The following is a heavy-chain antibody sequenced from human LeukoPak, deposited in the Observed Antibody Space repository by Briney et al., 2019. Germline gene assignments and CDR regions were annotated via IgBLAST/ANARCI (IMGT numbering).Heavy chain of an antibody. J-gene: IGHJ4*02. Sequence: PGGSLRLSCAVSGFSFSSFSMHSVRHAPGKGLMWVSRINADGSGTRYADSVEGPFTVSRDNARNTLYLQINSLRAGDTAMYYCRRSHITADYWGQGTLVTVSS. CDR1: GFSFSSFS. CDR2: INADGSGT. CDR3: RRSHITADY. V-gene: IGHV3-74*01. D-gene: IGHD3-10*01.